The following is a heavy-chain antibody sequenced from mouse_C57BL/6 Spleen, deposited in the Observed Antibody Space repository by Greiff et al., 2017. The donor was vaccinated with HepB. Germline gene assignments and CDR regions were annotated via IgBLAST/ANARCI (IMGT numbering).Heavy chain of an antibody. CDR1: GYTFTSYT. CDR2: INPSSGYT. J-gene: IGHJ4*01. V-gene: IGHV1-4*01. CDR3: AREDLYGSSYDYAMDY. D-gene: IGHD1-1*01. Sequence: QVQLKESGAELARPGASVKMSCKASGYTFTSYTMHWVKQRPGQGLEWIGYINPSSGYTKYNQKFKDKATLTADKSSSTAYMQLSSLTSEDSAVYYCAREDLYGSSYDYAMDYWGQGTSVTVSS.